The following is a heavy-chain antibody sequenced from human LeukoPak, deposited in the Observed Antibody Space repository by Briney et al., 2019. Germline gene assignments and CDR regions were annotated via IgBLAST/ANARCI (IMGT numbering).Heavy chain of an antibody. CDR3: ARARYSSSWYGFLPAGY. D-gene: IGHD6-13*01. Sequence: SETLSLTCAVYGGSFSGYYWSWIRQPPGKGLEWIGEINHSGSTNYNPSLKSRVTISVDTSKNQFSLKLSSVTAADTAVYYCARARYSSSWYGFLPAGYWGQGTLVTVSS. CDR1: GGSFSGYY. J-gene: IGHJ4*02. V-gene: IGHV4-34*01. CDR2: INHSGST.